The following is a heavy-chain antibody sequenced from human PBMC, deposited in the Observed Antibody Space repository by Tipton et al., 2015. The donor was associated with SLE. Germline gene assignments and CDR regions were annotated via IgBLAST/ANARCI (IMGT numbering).Heavy chain of an antibody. Sequence: TLSLTCTVSGGSISSSTYYWGWIRQPPGKGLEWIGRIDYSGSTYSNPSLKSRVTISVDTSKNQFSLKLSSVTAADTAVYYCAKRQTTVTHFWYFDLWGRGTLVTVTS. J-gene: IGHJ2*01. D-gene: IGHD4-17*01. CDR2: IDYSGST. CDR3: AKRQTTVTHFWYFDL. CDR1: GGSISSSTYY. V-gene: IGHV4-39*07.